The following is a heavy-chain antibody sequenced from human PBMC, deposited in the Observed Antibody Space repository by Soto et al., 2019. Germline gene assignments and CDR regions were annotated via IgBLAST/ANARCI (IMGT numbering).Heavy chain of an antibody. J-gene: IGHJ6*02. D-gene: IGHD3-3*01. CDR3: ATPHLRGPQYAYRSPATASLYRAGLGV. CDR2: SVPVFGMV. V-gene: IGHV1-69*01. Sequence: QVLLAQSGAEVKKPGSSVKVSCQTSRGTFNTSPISWVRQAPGQGLEWLGDSVPVFGMVNYAQQFQDRFKLSADGSRTRVCMEVSRLTPEDTAVYFCATPHLRGPQYAYRSPATASLYRAGLGVWGQGTTVIVSS. CDR1: RGTFNTSP.